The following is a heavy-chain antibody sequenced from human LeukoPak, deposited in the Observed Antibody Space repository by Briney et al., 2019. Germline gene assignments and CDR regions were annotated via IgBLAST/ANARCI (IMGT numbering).Heavy chain of an antibody. D-gene: IGHD3-22*01. CDR2: IYYSGST. J-gene: IGHJ3*02. Sequence: SETLSLTCTVSGGSISSSSYYWGWIRQPPGKGLEWIGSIYYSGSTYYNPSLKSRVTISVDTSKNQFSLKLSSVTAADTAVYYCARHDSSGYYYGVAFDIWGQGTMVTVSS. CDR3: ARHDSSGYYYGVAFDI. V-gene: IGHV4-39*01. CDR1: GGSISSSSYY.